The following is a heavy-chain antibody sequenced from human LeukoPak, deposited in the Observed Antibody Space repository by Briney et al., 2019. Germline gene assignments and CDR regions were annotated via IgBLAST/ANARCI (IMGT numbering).Heavy chain of an antibody. CDR1: GFTFSSYA. CDR3: AKVTSSYNYFDY. D-gene: IGHD2-2*01. V-gene: IGHV3-23*01. CDR2: ISGSGGST. J-gene: IGHJ4*02. Sequence: TGGSLRLSCAASGFTFSSYAMSWVRQAPGKGLEWVSAISGSGGSTYYADSVKGRFTISRDNSKNTLYLQMNSLRAEDTAVYYCAKVTSSYNYFDYGGQGSLVTVSS.